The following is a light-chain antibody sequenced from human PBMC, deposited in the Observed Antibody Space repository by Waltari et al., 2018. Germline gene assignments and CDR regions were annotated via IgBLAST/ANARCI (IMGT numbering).Light chain of an antibody. J-gene: IGKJ2*01. CDR3: QQYGSSPLYT. CDR1: QRITHDF. Sequence: EIVFTPSPGTVSLSPGERATLSCRASQRITHDFLAWYQQKPGQAPRLLIFTASYRATGIPDRFSGSGSGTDFTLTISRLEPEDSAVYYCQQYGSSPLYTFGQGTKLEIK. V-gene: IGKV3-20*01. CDR2: TAS.